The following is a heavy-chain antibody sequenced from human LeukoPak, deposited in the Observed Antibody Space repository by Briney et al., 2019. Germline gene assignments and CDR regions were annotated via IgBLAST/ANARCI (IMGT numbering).Heavy chain of an antibody. V-gene: IGHV3-48*03. D-gene: IGHD3-9*01. Sequence: PGGSLRLSCAASGFTFSIYDMHWVRRAPGKGLEWLSYIGPSGVTIYYADSVKGRFTISRDNAENSVYLQMNSLRAEDTAVYYCARDAHASGSFDIWGQGTMVTVSS. CDR2: IGPSGVTI. J-gene: IGHJ3*02. CDR3: ARDAHASGSFDI. CDR1: GFTFSIYD.